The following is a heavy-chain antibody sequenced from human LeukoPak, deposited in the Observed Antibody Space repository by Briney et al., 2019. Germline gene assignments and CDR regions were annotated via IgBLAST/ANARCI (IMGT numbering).Heavy chain of an antibody. V-gene: IGHV3-21*01. CDR1: GGSVSNSNW. CDR2: ISSSSSYI. D-gene: IGHD6-13*01. Sequence: ETLSLTCAISGGSVSNSNWWTWVRQAPGKGLEWVSSISSSSSYIYYADSVKGRFTISRDNAKNSLYLQMNSLRAEDTAVYYCARDIYSSSWLNWFDPWGQGTLVTVSS. CDR3: ARDIYSSSWLNWFDP. J-gene: IGHJ5*02.